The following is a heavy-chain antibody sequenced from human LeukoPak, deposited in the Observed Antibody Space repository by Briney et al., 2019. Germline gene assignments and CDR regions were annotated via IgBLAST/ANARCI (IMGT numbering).Heavy chain of an antibody. J-gene: IGHJ4*02. CDR2: IRSSTTYV. CDR3: ARDSLTMIVGRQKRGLDY. Sequence: GGSLRLSCVASGFTFSSYWMTWVRQAPGKGLEWVSSIRSSTTYVYYADSVKGRFTISRDNAKNSLYLQMNSLRAEDTAVYYCARDSLTMIVGRQKRGLDYWGQGTLVTVSS. V-gene: IGHV3-21*01. CDR1: GFTFSSYW. D-gene: IGHD3-22*01.